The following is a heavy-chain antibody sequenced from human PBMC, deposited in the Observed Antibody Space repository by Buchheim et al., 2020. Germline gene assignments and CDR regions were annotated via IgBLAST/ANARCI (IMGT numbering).Heavy chain of an antibody. CDR2: ISGSGGST. CDR3: AKVGPTEGPEMATIPYGMDV. CDR1: GFTFSSYA. J-gene: IGHJ6*02. V-gene: IGHV3-23*01. Sequence: EVQLLESGGGLVQPGGSLRLSCSASGFTFSSYAMSWVRQAPGKGLEWVSAISGSGGSTYYADSVKGRFTISRDNSKNTLYLQMNSLRDEETAVYYGAKVGPTEGPEMATIPYGMDVWGQGTT. D-gene: IGHD5-24*01.